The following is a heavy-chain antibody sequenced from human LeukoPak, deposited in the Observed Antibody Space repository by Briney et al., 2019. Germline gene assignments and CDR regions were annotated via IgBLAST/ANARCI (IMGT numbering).Heavy chain of an antibody. Sequence: GESLKISCTGSGHSFTNYWIGWVRQMPGKALEWMGIIYFGDSTTRYSPSFQGQVTISADKSTATAYLQRSCLKASDTAVYYCSGARHGNTYFDDWGQGTLVTVSS. V-gene: IGHV5-51*01. CDR2: IYFGDSTT. CDR3: SGARHGNTYFDD. CDR1: GHSFTNYW. J-gene: IGHJ4*02. D-gene: IGHD4-23*01.